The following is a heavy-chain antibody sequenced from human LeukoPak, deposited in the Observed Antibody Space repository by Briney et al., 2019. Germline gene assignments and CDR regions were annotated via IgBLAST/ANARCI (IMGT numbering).Heavy chain of an antibody. J-gene: IGHJ4*02. CDR3: AKRDRPCSGDCSAPYYFDY. CDR1: GFTFSSYA. V-gene: IGHV3-30-3*02. Sequence: PGGSLRLSCVASGFTFSSYAMHWVRQAPGKGLEWVALISYDGSNKYYADSVKGRFTISRDNSKNTLYLQMSSLRAEDTAVYYCAKRDRPCSGDCSAPYYFDYWGQGTLVTVSS. CDR2: ISYDGSNK. D-gene: IGHD2-21*02.